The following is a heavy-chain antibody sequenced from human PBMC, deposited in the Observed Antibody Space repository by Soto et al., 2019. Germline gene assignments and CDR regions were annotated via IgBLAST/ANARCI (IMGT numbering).Heavy chain of an antibody. J-gene: IGHJ4*02. V-gene: IGHV3-74*01. CDR2: ISSDGSRT. CDR1: GFTFSTFW. Sequence: GGSLRLSCAASGFTFSTFWMHWVRQAPGKGLVWVSRISSDGSRTSYADSVKGRFTISRDNAKNTLYLQMSSLRAEDTAIYYCARVYSSLSSYDYWGQGTLVTVSS. D-gene: IGHD5-18*01. CDR3: ARVYSSLSSYDY.